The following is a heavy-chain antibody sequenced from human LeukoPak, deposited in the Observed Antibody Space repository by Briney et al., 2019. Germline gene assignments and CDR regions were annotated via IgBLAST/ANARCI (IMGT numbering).Heavy chain of an antibody. CDR1: GFTFSSYA. CDR2: ISYDGSNK. Sequence: GGSLRLSCAASGFTFSSYAMHWVRQAPGKGLEWVAVISYDGSNKYYADSVKGRFTIPRDNSKNTLYLQMNSLRVEDTAVYYCASDREDTANLHYFDYWGQGTLVTVSS. V-gene: IGHV3-30-3*01. J-gene: IGHJ4*02. CDR3: ASDREDTANLHYFDY. D-gene: IGHD5-18*01.